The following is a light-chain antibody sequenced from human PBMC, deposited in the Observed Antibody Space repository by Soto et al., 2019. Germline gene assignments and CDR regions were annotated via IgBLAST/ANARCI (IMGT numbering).Light chain of an antibody. J-gene: IGLJ1*01. Sequence: QSALTQPPSASGSPGQSVTISCTGTSSDVGAYNYVSWYQEHPGKAPKLMIYEVSKRPSGVPDRFSGSKSGITASLTVSGLQTEDEADYYCSSYTDSNHYVFGPGTKVTVL. CDR2: EVS. CDR3: SSYTDSNHYV. CDR1: SSDVGAYNY. V-gene: IGLV2-8*01.